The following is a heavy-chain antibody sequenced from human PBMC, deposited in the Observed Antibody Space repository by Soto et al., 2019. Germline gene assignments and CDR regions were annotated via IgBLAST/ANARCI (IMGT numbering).Heavy chain of an antibody. J-gene: IGHJ4*02. CDR3: ARGGWGPPFDF. Sequence: QVQLVQSGADMKKPGASVKVSCKASGYTFTHYDINWVRQATGQGLEWMGWMNPNTGNTGFAQKFQDRVTMTRNTSISTVYMELSSLRSGHTAVYFCARGGWGPPFDFWGQATPGTVSS. D-gene: IGHD3-16*01. V-gene: IGHV1-8*01. CDR1: GYTFTHYD. CDR2: MNPNTGNT.